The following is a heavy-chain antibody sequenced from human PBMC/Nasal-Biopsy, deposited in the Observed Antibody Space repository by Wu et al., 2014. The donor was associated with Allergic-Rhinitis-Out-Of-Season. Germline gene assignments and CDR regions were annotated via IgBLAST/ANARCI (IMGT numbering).Heavy chain of an antibody. CDR3: VKDSGVVAYNSDY. CDR2: ISNDGGHK. CDR1: GFTFSSYG. V-gene: IGHV3-30*18. Sequence: LRLSCAASGFTFSSYGMHWVRQAPGKGPDWVATISNDGGHKYNADSVKGRFTISRDNSKNTLYLQMNSLRLEDTAVYYCVKDSGVVAYNSDYWGQGTLVTVSS. D-gene: IGHD2-21*01. J-gene: IGHJ4*02.